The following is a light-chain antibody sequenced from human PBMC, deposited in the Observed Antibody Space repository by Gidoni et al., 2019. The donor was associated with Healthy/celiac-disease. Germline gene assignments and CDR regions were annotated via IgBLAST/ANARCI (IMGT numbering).Light chain of an antibody. Sequence: LDRPQTVAVPPGQTASITCSGDKLGDKYACWYQQKPGQSPVLVIYQDSNRPAGIPDRVSGSNSANTATLTTCGTQAMYEADYYWQAWDSISSVFGGGTKLTVL. CDR2: QDS. CDR3: QAWDSISSV. V-gene: IGLV3-1*01. CDR1: KLGDKY. J-gene: IGLJ2*01.